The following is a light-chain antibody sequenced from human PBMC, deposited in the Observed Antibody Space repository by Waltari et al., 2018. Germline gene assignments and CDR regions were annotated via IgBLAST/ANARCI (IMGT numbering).Light chain of an antibody. CDR1: SRDVGAYRY. CDR3: CSYAGNSVI. V-gene: IGLV2-11*02. Sequence: QSALTQPHSVSGSPVQAVNISCAGTSRDVGAYRYVSWYQQYPGKVPKLLIYDVSKRPPGVPGRFSGSKSGDTASLTISGLQAEDEADYHCCSYAGNSVIFGGGTHLTVL. CDR2: DVS. J-gene: IGLJ2*01.